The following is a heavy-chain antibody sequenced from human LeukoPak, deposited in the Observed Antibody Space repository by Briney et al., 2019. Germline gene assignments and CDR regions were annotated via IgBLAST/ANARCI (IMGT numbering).Heavy chain of an antibody. CDR3: ARARFPYYRLSGSDYYYMDV. Sequence: SVKVSCKASGGTFSSYAISWVRQAPGQGLEWMGGIIPIFGTTNYAQKFQGRVRITADKSTTTAYMELSSLRSEDTAVYYCARARFPYYRLSGSDYYYMDVWGKGTTVTVSS. V-gene: IGHV1-69*06. J-gene: IGHJ6*03. CDR1: GGTFSSYA. D-gene: IGHD3-10*01. CDR2: IIPIFGTT.